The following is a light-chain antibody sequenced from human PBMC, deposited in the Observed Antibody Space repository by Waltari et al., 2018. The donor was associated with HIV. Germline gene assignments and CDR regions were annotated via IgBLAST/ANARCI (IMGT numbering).Light chain of an antibody. CDR1: NIGSKS. CDR3: QVWDTNTDQYVI. J-gene: IGLJ2*01. CDR2: HDT. Sequence: SYVLTQSPSVSVAPGKTARITCGGKNIGSKSVKWSQQQPGQAPVMVIYHDTDRPSGIPDRFSGSNSEDTATLTIRRVEAGDEADYYCQVWDTNTDQYVIFGGGTNLAV. V-gene: IGLV3-21*01.